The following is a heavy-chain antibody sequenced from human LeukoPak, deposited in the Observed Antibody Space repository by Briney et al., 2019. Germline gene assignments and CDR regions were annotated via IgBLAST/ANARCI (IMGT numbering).Heavy chain of an antibody. CDR2: ISTYNGNT. CDR3: ARLKRMVTSYAFDI. J-gene: IGHJ3*02. CDR1: GYTFTSYG. V-gene: IGHV1-18*01. Sequence: SSVKVSCKASGYTFTSYGITWVRQAQGQGLEWMGWISTYNGNTDYAQRLQGRVTMTTDTSTSTAYMELRSLRSDDTALYYCARLKRMVTSYAFDIWGQGTMVTVSS. D-gene: IGHD2-15*01.